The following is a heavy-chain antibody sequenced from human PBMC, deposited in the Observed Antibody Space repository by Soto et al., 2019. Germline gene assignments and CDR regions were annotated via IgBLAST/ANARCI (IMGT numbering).Heavy chain of an antibody. D-gene: IGHD3-3*01. CDR3: ARATYYDFWSGYYTGWFDP. V-gene: IGHV3-30-3*01. CDR1: GFTFSSYA. CDR2: ISYDGSNK. J-gene: IGHJ5*02. Sequence: ESGGGVVQPGRSLRLSCAASGFTFSSYAMHWVRQAPGKGLEWVAVISYDGSNKYYADSVKGRFTISRDNSKNTLYLQMNSLRAEDTAVYYCARATYYDFWSGYYTGWFDPWGQGTLVTVSS.